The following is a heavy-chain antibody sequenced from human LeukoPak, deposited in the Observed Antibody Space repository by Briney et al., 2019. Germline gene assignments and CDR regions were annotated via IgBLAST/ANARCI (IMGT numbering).Heavy chain of an antibody. J-gene: IGHJ6*02. CDR1: GGSISSGGYS. V-gene: IGHV4-30-2*01. CDR2: IYHSGST. CDR3: ARVDPAGYGMDV. Sequence: SETLSLTCAVSGGSISSGGYSWSWIWQPPGKGLEWIGYIYHSGSTYYNPSPKSRVTISVDRSKNQFSLKLSSVTAADTAVYYCARVDPAGYGMDVWGQGTTVTVSS.